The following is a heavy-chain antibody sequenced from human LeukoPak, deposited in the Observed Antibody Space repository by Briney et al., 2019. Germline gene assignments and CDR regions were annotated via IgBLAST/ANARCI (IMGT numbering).Heavy chain of an antibody. CDR3: AKDLRRFPTNY. Sequence: PGGSLRLSCAASGFTFSSYGTHWVRQAPGRGLEWAAFIRYDGSNKYYADSVKGRFTISRDNSKNTLYLQMNSLRAEDTAVYYCAKDLRRFPTNYWGQGTLVTVSS. J-gene: IGHJ4*02. CDR2: IRYDGSNK. CDR1: GFTFSSYG. D-gene: IGHD3-3*01. V-gene: IGHV3-30*02.